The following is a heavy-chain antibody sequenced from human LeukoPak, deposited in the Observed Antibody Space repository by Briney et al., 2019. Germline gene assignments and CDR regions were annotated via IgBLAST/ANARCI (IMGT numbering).Heavy chain of an antibody. CDR1: GGSFSSSSYY. Sequence: SETLSLTCTVSGGSFSSSSYYWGWIRQPPGRGLEWIGSIFYRGSNYHNPSLKSRVTISVDTSKNQFSLKLSSVTAADTAVYYCARAPITYQLLPEYYFDYWGQGTLVTVSS. V-gene: IGHV4-39*07. CDR3: ARAPITYQLLPEYYFDY. J-gene: IGHJ4*02. CDR2: IFYRGSN. D-gene: IGHD2-2*01.